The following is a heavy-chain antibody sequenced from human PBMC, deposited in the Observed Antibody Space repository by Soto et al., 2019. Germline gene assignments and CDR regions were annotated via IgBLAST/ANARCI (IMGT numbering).Heavy chain of an antibody. D-gene: IGHD3-10*01. Sequence: TLSLTCAISGDSVSSYSAAWNWIRQSPSGCLEWLGRTYYRSRFFSDYAESVKSRIIINPDTSKKQFSLQLKSVTPEDTAVYYCVRDRYSSSGWFDPWGQGTPVTVSS. CDR3: VRDRYSSSGWFDP. CDR1: GDSVSSYSAA. CDR2: TYYRSRFFS. V-gene: IGHV6-1*01. J-gene: IGHJ5*02.